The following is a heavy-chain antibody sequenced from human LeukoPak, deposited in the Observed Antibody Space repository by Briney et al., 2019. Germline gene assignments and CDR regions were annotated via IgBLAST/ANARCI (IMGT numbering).Heavy chain of an antibody. CDR1: GYTFTTHG. CDR2: ISAHNGNT. J-gene: IGHJ2*01. V-gene: IGHV1-18*01. Sequence: APVKVFCKASGYTFTTHGIAWVRQAPGQGLEWMGWISAHNGNTNYAQSLQGRVTMTTDTSTNTAYMELRSLRSDDTAVYYCARDGYFDLWGRGTLVTVSS. CDR3: ARDGYFDL.